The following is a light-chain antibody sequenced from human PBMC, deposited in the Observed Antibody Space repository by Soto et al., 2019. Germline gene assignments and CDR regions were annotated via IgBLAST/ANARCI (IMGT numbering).Light chain of an antibody. CDR1: SIEVGGYNY. CDR2: EVI. J-gene: IGLJ2*01. V-gene: IGLV2-8*01. CDR3: SSYAGSNNFEV. Sequence: QSALTQPPSASGSPGQSVTISCTGTSIEVGGYNYVSWYQQHPGKAPKLMIYEVIKRPPGVPDRFSGSKSGNTASLTVSGLQAEDEADYYCSSYAGSNNFEVFGGGTKLTVL.